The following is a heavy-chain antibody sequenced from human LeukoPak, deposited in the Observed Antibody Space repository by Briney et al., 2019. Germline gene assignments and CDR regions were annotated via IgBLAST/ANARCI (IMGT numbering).Heavy chain of an antibody. CDR3: ARDLGDTSGWYWAFDI. V-gene: IGHV3-7*01. Sequence: PGGSLRLSCAASGFTFSSYWMSWVRQAPGKGLEWVANIKQDGSEKYYVDSVKGRFTISRDNAKNSLYLQMNSLRAEDTAVYYCARDLGDTSGWYWAFDIWGQGTMVTVSS. CDR2: IKQDGSEK. J-gene: IGHJ3*02. CDR1: GFTFSSYW. D-gene: IGHD6-19*01.